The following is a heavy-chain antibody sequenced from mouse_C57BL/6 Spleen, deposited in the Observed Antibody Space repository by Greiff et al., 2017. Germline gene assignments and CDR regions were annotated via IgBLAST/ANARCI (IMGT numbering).Heavy chain of an antibody. CDR1: GYTFTDYE. Sequence: VQLQQSGAELVRPGASVTLSCKASGYTFTDYEMHWVKQTPVHGLEWIGAIDPETGGTAYNQKFKGKAILTADKSSSTAYMELRSLTSEDSAVYYWTRGAWFAYWGQGTLVTVSA. CDR3: TRGAWFAY. CDR2: IDPETGGT. V-gene: IGHV1-15*01. J-gene: IGHJ3*01.